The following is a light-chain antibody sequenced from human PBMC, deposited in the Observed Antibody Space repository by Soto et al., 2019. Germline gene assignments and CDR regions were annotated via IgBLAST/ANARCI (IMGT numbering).Light chain of an antibody. J-gene: IGKJ2*03. CDR1: QSIFSW. V-gene: IGKV1-5*03. CDR3: QQYNSFPYS. CDR2: KAS. Sequence: IQMTQSPSTLSASVGDRVGITCRASQSIFSWLAWYQQKPGKAPKLLIYKASSLESGVPSRYSGSGSGTEFTLTISGLQPDDLATYYCQQYNSFPYSFGQGTKLEIK.